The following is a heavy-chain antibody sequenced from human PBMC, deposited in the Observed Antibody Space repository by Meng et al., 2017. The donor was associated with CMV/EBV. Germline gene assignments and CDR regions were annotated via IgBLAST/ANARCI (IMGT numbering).Heavy chain of an antibody. J-gene: IGHJ5*02. CDR2: ISAYNGNT. V-gene: IGHV1-18*01. D-gene: IGHD4-11*01. CDR3: ARALYSNYDNWFDA. CDR1: GYTFTSYG. Sequence: QAQLVQSAAEVKKPGASLKVSFKASGYTFTSYGISWVRQAPGQGLEWMGWISAYNGNTNYAQKLQGRVTMTTDTSTSTAYMELRSLRSDDTAVYYCARALYSNYDNWFDAWGQGTLGTVAS.